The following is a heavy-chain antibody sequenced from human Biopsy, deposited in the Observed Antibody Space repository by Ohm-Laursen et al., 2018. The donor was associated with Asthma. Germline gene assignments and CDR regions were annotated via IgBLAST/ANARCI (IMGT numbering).Heavy chain of an antibody. CDR3: ARAVDFSPYYGIDV. J-gene: IGHJ6*01. CDR1: GYTFNSAG. Sequence: GASVKVSCKTSGYTFNSAGITWVRQAPGQGLEWMGWISVYNGNTKVAQKLQDRVTMITDTSTSTAYMELRSLRSDDTAVYFCARAVDFSPYYGIDVWGQGNKVNVSP. V-gene: IGHV1-18*01. CDR2: ISVYNGNT. D-gene: IGHD5-12*01.